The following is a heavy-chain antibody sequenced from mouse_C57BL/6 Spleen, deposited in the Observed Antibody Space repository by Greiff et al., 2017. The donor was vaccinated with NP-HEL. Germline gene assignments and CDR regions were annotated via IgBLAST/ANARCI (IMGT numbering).Heavy chain of an antibody. CDR3: ARVNYGSSYVAY. CDR2: INPNNGGT. CDR1: GYTFTDYN. D-gene: IGHD1-1*01. J-gene: IGHJ3*01. V-gene: IGHV1-22*01. Sequence: VQLQQSGPELVKPGASVKMSCKASGYTFTDYNMHWVKQSHGKSLEWIGYINPNNGGTSYNQKFKGKATLTVNKSSSTAYMELRSLTSEDSAVYYCARVNYGSSYVAYWGQGTLVTVSA.